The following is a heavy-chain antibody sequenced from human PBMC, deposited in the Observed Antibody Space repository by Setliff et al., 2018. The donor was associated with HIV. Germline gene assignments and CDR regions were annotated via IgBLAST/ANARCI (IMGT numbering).Heavy chain of an antibody. V-gene: IGHV4-59*01. D-gene: IGHD5-12*01. CDR1: GGSMDNYY. Sequence: SETLSLTGIVSGGSMDNYYWNWVRQTPGKGLEWIGYIYESAYSHYTVSLRSRVTISMDTSKNQFSLTLRSVTAADRAVYYCANRLNYIVATDYWGQGTLVTVSS. CDR3: ANRLNYIVATDY. J-gene: IGHJ4*02. CDR2: IYESAYS.